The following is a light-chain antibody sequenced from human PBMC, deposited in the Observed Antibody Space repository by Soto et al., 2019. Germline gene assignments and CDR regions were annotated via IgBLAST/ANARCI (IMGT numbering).Light chain of an antibody. V-gene: IGKV1-9*01. J-gene: IGKJ3*01. Sequence: IQLTQSPSSLSASVGDRVTITCRASQGISSYLAWYQQKPGNAPKLLIYTASTLQSGVPSRFSGSESGTDFTLTISSLQPEDFATYYCQHLNTYPRTFGPGTTVDVK. CDR3: QHLNTYPRT. CDR1: QGISSY. CDR2: TAS.